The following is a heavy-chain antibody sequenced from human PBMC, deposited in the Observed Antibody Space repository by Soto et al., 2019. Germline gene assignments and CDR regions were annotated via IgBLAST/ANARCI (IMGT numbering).Heavy chain of an antibody. D-gene: IGHD2-15*01. CDR2: ISYDGNIK. Sequence: PGGSLRLSCAASGFTFSNFGMHWVRQAPGKGLEWVASISYDGNIKYSADSVKGRFTISRDNSKNTLYLQMNSLRSEDTAVYYCARDKGRSPLDYWGQGTLVTVSS. J-gene: IGHJ4*02. CDR1: GFTFSNFG. CDR3: ARDKGRSPLDY. V-gene: IGHV3-30*03.